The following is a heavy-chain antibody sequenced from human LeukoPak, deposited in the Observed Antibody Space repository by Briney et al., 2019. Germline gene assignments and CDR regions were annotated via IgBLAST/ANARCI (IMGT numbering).Heavy chain of an antibody. V-gene: IGHV3-30*18. Sequence: GGSLRLSCAASGFSFSSYGIHWVRQAPGKGLEWVAVISYDGSNKYYADSVKGRFTISRDNSKNTLYLQMNSLRAEDTALYYCAKDYCSGGSCYSDYWGQGTLVTVSS. CDR1: GFSFSSYG. CDR3: AKDYCSGGSCYSDY. CDR2: ISYDGSNK. D-gene: IGHD2-15*01. J-gene: IGHJ4*02.